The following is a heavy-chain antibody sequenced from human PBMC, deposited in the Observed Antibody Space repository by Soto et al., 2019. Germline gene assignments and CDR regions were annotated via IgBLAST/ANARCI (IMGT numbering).Heavy chain of an antibody. V-gene: IGHV4-61*01. Sequence: SETLSLTCTVSGGSVISGSYYWSWIRQPPGKGLEWIGYIYYSGSTNYNPSLKSRVTISVDTSKNQFSLKLSSVTAADTAVYYCAREPGYCSSTSCYTGDAFDIWGQGTMGTV. D-gene: IGHD2-2*02. J-gene: IGHJ3*02. CDR2: IYYSGST. CDR1: GGSVISGSYY. CDR3: AREPGYCSSTSCYTGDAFDI.